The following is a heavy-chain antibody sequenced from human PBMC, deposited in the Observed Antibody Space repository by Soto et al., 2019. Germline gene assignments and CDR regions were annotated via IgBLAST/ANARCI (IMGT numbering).Heavy chain of an antibody. J-gene: IGHJ4*02. CDR1: GFTFDDYA. CDR3: AKSIEDGYNYLFDS. CDR2: ISWNSGSI. V-gene: IGHV3-9*01. D-gene: IGHD5-12*01. Sequence: EVQLVESGGGLVQPGRSLRLSCAASGFTFDDYAMHWVRQAPGKGLEWVSGISWNSGSIGYADSVKGRFTISRDNAKNSLYLQMNSLRAEDTALYYCAKSIEDGYNYLFDSWGQGTLVTVSS.